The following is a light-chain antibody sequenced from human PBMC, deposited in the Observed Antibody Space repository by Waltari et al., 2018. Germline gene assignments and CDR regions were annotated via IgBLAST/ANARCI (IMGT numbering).Light chain of an antibody. J-gene: IGKJ3*01. CDR3: LQVPFT. V-gene: IGKV2-30*01. Sequence: GVLTQSPLSLAVTLGQPASISCKSSQSLLYSNGNVYLDWYLQRPGQSPRRLIYQVSKRDSGVPDRFSGSGSDTDSTLRISRVEADDVGTYYCLQVPFTFGPGTKMEVK. CDR2: QVS. CDR1: QSLLYSNGNVY.